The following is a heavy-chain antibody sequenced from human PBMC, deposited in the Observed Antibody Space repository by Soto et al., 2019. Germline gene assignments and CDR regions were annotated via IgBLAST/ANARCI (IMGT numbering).Heavy chain of an antibody. CDR1: GGTFSSYT. D-gene: IGHD3-10*01. J-gene: IGHJ4*02. V-gene: IGHV1-69*02. CDR2: IIPILGIA. CDR3: ARVHYYGSGKDPIDY. Sequence: SVKVSCKASGGTFSSYTISWVRQAPGRGLEWMGRIIPILGIANYAQKFQGRVTITADKSTSTAYMELSSLRSEDTAVYYCARVHYYGSGKDPIDYWGQGTLVTVSS.